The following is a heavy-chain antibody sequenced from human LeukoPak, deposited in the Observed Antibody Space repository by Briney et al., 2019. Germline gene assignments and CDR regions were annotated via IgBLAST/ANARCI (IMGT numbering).Heavy chain of an antibody. CDR2: IRGSGAIT. V-gene: IGHV3-23*01. Sequence: GGSLRLSCLASGFSLSTFTMNWVRQGPGKGLEWVAAIRGSGAITQYADSVKGRFTISRVNSRNTLFLQMNSLRAEDTAVYFCARDPNGDYIGAFEFWGQGTMVTVSS. CDR1: GFSLSTFT. CDR3: ARDPNGDYIGAFEF. J-gene: IGHJ3*01. D-gene: IGHD4-17*01.